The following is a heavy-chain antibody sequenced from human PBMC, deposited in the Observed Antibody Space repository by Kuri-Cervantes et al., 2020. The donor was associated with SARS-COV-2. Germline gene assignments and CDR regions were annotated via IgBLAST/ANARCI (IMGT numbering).Heavy chain of an antibody. J-gene: IGHJ4*02. V-gene: IGHV4-59*01. D-gene: IGHD6-19*01. CDR3: ARGGWSLDC. CDR2: VHDSGTT. Sequence: ESLRLSCDVSGDSISSTYWSWIRQHQGRGLEWIGFVHDSGTTSYSPSPKSRVTMSVDTSKNHFSLKLSSVTTADTAVYFCARGGWSLDCWGQGTLVTVSS. CDR1: GDSISSTY.